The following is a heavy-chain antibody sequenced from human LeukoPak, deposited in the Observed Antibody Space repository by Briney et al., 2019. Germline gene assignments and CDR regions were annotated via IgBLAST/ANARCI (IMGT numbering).Heavy chain of an antibody. CDR1: GGSISSSS. Sequence: ETLSLTCTVSGGSISSSSYYWGWIRQPPGKGLEWVSSISTSSSYIYYADSVKGRFTISRDNARKSLFLQMNSLRAEDTAVYYCARHKYSSGWPPEGAFDIWGQGTMVTVSS. J-gene: IGHJ3*02. V-gene: IGHV3-21*01. CDR3: ARHKYSSGWPPEGAFDI. CDR2: ISTSSSYI. D-gene: IGHD6-19*01.